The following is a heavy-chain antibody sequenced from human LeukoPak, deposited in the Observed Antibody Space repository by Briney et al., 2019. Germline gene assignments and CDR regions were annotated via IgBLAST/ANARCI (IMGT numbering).Heavy chain of an antibody. Sequence: GASVKVSCKASGYTFTGYYMHWVRQAPGQGLEWMGWINPNSGGTNYAQKFQGRVTMTRDTSISTAYMELSRLRSDDTAVYYCARDFKEAYYDILIDAFDIWGQGTMVTVSS. CDR1: GYTFTGYY. V-gene: IGHV1-2*02. CDR3: ARDFKEAYYDILIDAFDI. D-gene: IGHD3-9*01. CDR2: INPNSGGT. J-gene: IGHJ3*02.